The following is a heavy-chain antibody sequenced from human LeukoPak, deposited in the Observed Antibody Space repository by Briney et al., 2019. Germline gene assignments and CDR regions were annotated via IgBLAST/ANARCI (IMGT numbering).Heavy chain of an antibody. D-gene: IGHD5-12*01. Sequence: ASVKVSCKVSGYTLTELSMHWVRQAPGKGLEWMGGFDPEDGETIYAQEFQGRVTMTEDTSTDTAYMELSSLRSEDTAVYYCATLLSGYDYFDYWGQGTLVTVSS. CDR3: ATLLSGYDYFDY. V-gene: IGHV1-24*01. J-gene: IGHJ4*02. CDR2: FDPEDGET. CDR1: GYTLTELS.